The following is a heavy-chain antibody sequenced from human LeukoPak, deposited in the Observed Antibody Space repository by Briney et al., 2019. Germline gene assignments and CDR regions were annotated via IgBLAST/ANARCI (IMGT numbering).Heavy chain of an antibody. D-gene: IGHD3-22*01. CDR2: ISSSGSTI. J-gene: IGHJ4*02. CDR3: ARDKPYYYDSSGPFDY. V-gene: IGHV3-48*03. Sequence: GGSLRLSCAASGFTFSSYEMNWVRQAPGKGLEWVSYISSSGSTIYYADSVKGRFTISRDNAKNSLYLQMNSLRAEDTAVYYCARDKPYYYDSSGPFDYWGQGTLVTVSS. CDR1: GFTFSSYE.